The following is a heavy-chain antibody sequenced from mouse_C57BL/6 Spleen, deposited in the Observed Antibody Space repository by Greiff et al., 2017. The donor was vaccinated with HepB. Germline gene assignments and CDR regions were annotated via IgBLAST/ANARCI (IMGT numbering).Heavy chain of an antibody. J-gene: IGHJ4*01. CDR3: ASHYYGSSSYYAMDY. CDR2: IDPSDSYT. CDR1: GYTFTSYW. V-gene: IGHV1-50*01. Sequence: VQLQQPGAELVKPGASVKLSCKASGYTFTSYWMQWVKQRPGQGLEWIGEIDPSDSYTNYNQKFKGKATLTVDTSSSTAYMQLSSLTSDDSAVYYCASHYYGSSSYYAMDYWGQGTSVTVSS. D-gene: IGHD1-1*01.